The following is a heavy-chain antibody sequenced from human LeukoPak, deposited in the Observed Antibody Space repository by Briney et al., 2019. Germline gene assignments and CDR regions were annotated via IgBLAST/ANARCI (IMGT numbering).Heavy chain of an antibody. J-gene: IGHJ4*02. CDR2: ISSSGKWM. CDR3: ARVFEVGYYLPLDY. Sequence: PGGSLRLSCVASEFTFSSYNMNWVRLAPGKGLEWVASISSSGKWMYYTDSVKGRFTISRDNAKNSLYLQMNSLRAEDTAVYYCARVFEVGYYLPLDYWGQGTLVTVSS. V-gene: IGHV3-21*01. D-gene: IGHD3-22*01. CDR1: EFTFSSYN.